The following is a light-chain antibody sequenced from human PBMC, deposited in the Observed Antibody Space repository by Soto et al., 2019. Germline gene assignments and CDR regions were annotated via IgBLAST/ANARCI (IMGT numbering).Light chain of an antibody. J-gene: IGKJ1*01. Sequence: IVLTQSPGTLSLSPGDRATLSCRASQSVNNNYLAWYQQKPGQAPRLLIYDTSSRATGIPDRFSGSGSGTDFTLTISRLDPEDFAVYYCQQYGSSRTFGQGTKVEI. CDR1: QSVNNNY. CDR3: QQYGSSRT. V-gene: IGKV3-20*01. CDR2: DTS.